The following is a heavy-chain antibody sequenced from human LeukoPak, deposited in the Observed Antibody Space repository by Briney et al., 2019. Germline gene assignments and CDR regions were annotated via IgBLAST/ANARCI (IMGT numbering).Heavy chain of an antibody. CDR1: GFTFSSYS. D-gene: IGHD6-13*01. CDR2: ISYNNNDI. J-gene: IGHJ4*02. V-gene: IGHV3-21*04. Sequence: PGGSLRLSCAASGFTFSSYSMNWVRQAPGKGLEWVSSISYNNNDIYYADSVKGRFTIYRDNARNSLFLQMNSLRAEDTAVYYRAKDGGYSSSWLPSDYWGQGTLVTVSS. CDR3: AKDGGYSSSWLPSDY.